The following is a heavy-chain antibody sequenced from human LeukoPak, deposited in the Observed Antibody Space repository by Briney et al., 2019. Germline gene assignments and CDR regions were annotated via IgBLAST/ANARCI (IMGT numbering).Heavy chain of an antibody. V-gene: IGHV4-30-2*01. CDR2: IYHSGST. J-gene: IGHJ4*02. Sequence: SQTLSLTCTVSGGSISSGGYYWSWIRQPPGEGLEWIGYIYHSGSTYYNPSLKSRVTISVDRSKNQFSLKLSSVTAADTAVYYCARGLARGARNDYWGQGTLVTVSS. D-gene: IGHD6-6*01. CDR1: GGSISSGGYY. CDR3: ARGLARGARNDY.